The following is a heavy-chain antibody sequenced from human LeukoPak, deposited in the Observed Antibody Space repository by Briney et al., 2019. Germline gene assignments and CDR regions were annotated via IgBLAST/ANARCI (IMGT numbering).Heavy chain of an antibody. V-gene: IGHV4-59*01. J-gene: IGHJ6*02. Sequence: SETLSLTCTVSGGSISSYYWSWIRQPPGKGLEWIGYIYYSGSTNYNPSLKSRVTISVDTSKNQFSLKLSSVTAADTAVYYCARDRFVSNWFYYYGMDVWGQGTTVTVSS. CDR2: IYYSGST. CDR1: GGSISSYY. CDR3: ARDRFVSNWFYYYGMDV. D-gene: IGHD6-13*01.